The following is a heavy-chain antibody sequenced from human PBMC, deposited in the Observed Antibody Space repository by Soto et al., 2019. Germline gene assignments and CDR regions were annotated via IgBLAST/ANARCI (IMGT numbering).Heavy chain of an antibody. J-gene: IGHJ5*02. CDR3: AKAWEVNWFDP. V-gene: IGHV3-74*01. D-gene: IGHD1-26*01. CDR1: GFTFSTYW. Sequence: EVQLVESGGDLVQPGGSLRLSCAASGFTFSTYWMHWVRQAPGKGLVWVSRINSDGSSTSYADAVKGRFTISRDNAKNTLYLQMNRRRADDTAVYYCAKAWEVNWFDPWGQGTLVTVSS. CDR2: INSDGSST.